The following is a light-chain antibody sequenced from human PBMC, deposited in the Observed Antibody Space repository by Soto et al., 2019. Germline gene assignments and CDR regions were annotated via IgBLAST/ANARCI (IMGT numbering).Light chain of an antibody. J-gene: IGKJ5*01. CDR3: QHRGNWPLS. V-gene: IGKV3-11*01. CDR1: QSVSSY. CDR2: DAS. Sequence: EIVLVQSPATLSLSPGERATLSCWTSQSVSSYLAWYQHKPGQAPRLLIYDASKRATGIPARFSASGSGTDFTLTISSLETEDFAVYYCQHRGNWPLSFGQGTRLEIK.